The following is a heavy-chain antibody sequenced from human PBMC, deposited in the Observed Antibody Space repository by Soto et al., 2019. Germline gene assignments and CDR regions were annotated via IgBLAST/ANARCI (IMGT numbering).Heavy chain of an antibody. CDR1: GGSISSSDYY. J-gene: IGHJ2*01. Sequence: QVQLQESGPGLVKPSQTLSVTCTVPGGSISSSDYYWSWIRQPPGKGLEWIGYIYYSGSTNYNPSLSSRVSISVDTSKNQFSLKLSSVTAADTAVYYCARIVESGYTIDFDLWGRGTLVTVSS. CDR3: ARIVESGYTIDFDL. CDR2: IYYSGST. V-gene: IGHV4-30-4*01. D-gene: IGHD3-16*02.